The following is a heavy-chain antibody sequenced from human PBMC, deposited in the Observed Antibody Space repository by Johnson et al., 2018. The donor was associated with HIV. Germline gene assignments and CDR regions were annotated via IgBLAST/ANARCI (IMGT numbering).Heavy chain of an antibody. CDR3: AKDRTGFDAFDI. CDR2: ISYDGSDK. Sequence: QVHLVESGGGVVQPGRSLRLSCAASGFTFSSYGMHWVRQAPAKGLEWVAVISYDGSDKDYADSVKGRFTISRDSSKNTLYLQMNSLRAEDTAVYYCAKDRTGFDAFDIWGQGTMVTVSS. CDR1: GFTFSSYG. J-gene: IGHJ3*02. V-gene: IGHV3-30*04. D-gene: IGHD1-1*01.